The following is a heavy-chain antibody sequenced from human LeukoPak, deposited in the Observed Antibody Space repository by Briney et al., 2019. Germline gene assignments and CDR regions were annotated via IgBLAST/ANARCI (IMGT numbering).Heavy chain of an antibody. V-gene: IGHV4-34*08. CDR2: INHSGST. CDR1: GFTFDDYG. D-gene: IGHD3-10*01. Sequence: GSLRLSCAASGFTFDDYGMNWIRQPPGKGLEWIGEINHSGSTNYNPSLKSRVTISVDTSKNQFSLKLSSVTAADTAVYYCATQWFGEQPDWFDPWGQGTLVTVSS. CDR3: ATQWFGEQPDWFDP. J-gene: IGHJ5*02.